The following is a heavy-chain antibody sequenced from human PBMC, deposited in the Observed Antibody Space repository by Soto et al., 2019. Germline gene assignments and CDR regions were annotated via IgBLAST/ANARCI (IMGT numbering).Heavy chain of an antibody. CDR2: ISSSSTYT. CDR3: ARLGYYLDISGYLDHDGMDV. V-gene: IGHV3-11*06. D-gene: IGHD3-22*01. J-gene: IGHJ6*02. Sequence: PGGSLRLSCAASRFTFSDYYMSWIRQAPGKGLEWVSYISSSSTYTNYADSVKGRFTISRDNAKNSLYLQINSLRAEDTAVYYCARLGYYLDISGYLDHDGMDVWGQGTTVTVSS. CDR1: RFTFSDYY.